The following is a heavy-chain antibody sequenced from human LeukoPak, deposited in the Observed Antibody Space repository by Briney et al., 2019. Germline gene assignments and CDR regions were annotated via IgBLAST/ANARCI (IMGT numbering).Heavy chain of an antibody. Sequence: SETLSLTCTVSGGSISSYYWSWVRQPPGKGLEWIGNIYTSGRTNYNPSLKSRVTISLDTSKNQFSLMLNSVTAADTAVYYCARGYDYGDYWGQGTLVTVSS. D-gene: IGHD5-18*01. CDR2: IYTSGRT. CDR3: ARGYDYGDY. J-gene: IGHJ4*02. V-gene: IGHV4-4*09. CDR1: GGSISSYY.